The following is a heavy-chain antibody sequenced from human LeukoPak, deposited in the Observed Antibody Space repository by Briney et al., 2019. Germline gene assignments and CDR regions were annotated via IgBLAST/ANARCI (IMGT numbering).Heavy chain of an antibody. CDR1: GYSITDGYY. CDR2: VYHSGST. Sequence: SETLSLTCAVSGYSITDGYYWGWIRQPAGKGPEYIGFVYHSGSTYYNPSLRRRVTMSVDTSKNQFSLNLTSVTAADTAVYFCARVVGSSSSKNWFDPWGQGTLVTVSS. J-gene: IGHJ5*02. CDR3: ARVVGSSSSKNWFDP. D-gene: IGHD2-2*01. V-gene: IGHV4-38-2*01.